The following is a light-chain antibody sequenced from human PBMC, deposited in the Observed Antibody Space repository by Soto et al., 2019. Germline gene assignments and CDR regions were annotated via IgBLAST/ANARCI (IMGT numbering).Light chain of an antibody. J-gene: IGLJ1*01. Sequence: QSVLTQPASVSGSPGQSITISCTVTSSDVGAFNYVSWYQQYPGKAPKVIIFEVRKRPSGVSNRFSGSKSGDTASLTISGLQSEDEADYYCSSYRSSSTFVFGTGTKLTVL. CDR2: EVR. V-gene: IGLV2-14*01. CDR1: SSDVGAFNY. CDR3: SSYRSSSTFV.